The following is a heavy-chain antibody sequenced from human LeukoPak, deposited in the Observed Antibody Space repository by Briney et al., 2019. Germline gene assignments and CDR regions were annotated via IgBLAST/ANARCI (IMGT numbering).Heavy chain of an antibody. CDR1: GYTFTGYY. Sequence: ASVKVSCKASGYTFTGYYMHWVRQAPGQGLEWMGRINPNNGGANYAQNFQGRVTVTRDTSISTVYMELTRLRSDDTAFYYCAREENYSYGYWGQGTLVTVSS. CDR3: AREENYSYGY. CDR2: INPNNGGA. V-gene: IGHV1-2*06. J-gene: IGHJ4*02. D-gene: IGHD5-18*01.